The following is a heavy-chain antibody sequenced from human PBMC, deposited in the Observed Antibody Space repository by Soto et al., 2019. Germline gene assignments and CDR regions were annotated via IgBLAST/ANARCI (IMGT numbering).Heavy chain of an antibody. CDR1: GFSFSSYA. CDR3: AKDGDYYDSSGYYPFDS. V-gene: IGHV3-23*01. CDR2: ISGSGSST. Sequence: GGSLRLSCAASGFSFSSYAISWVRQAPGKGLEWVSGISGSGSSTYYADSVKGRFTISRDNSKNTLYLEVNSLRAEDTAIYYCAKDGDYYDSSGYYPFDSWGQGTQVTVSS. D-gene: IGHD3-22*01. J-gene: IGHJ4*02.